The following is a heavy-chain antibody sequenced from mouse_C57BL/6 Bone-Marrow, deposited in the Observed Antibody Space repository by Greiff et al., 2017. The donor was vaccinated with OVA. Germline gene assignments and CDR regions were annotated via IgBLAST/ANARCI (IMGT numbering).Heavy chain of an antibody. CDR2: SRNKANDYTT. J-gene: IGHJ3*01. V-gene: IGHV7-1*01. Sequence: EVKLMESGGGLVQSGRSLRLSCATSGFTFSDFYMEWVRQAPGKGLEWIAASRNKANDYTTEYSASVKGRFIVSRDTSQTILYLQMNALRAEYAAIYYCARATNWEFAYWGQGTLVTVSA. CDR3: ARATNWEFAY. D-gene: IGHD4-1*01. CDR1: GFTFSDFY.